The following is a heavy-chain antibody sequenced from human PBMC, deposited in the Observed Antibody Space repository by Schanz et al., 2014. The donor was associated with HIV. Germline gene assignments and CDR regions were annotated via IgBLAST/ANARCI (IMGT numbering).Heavy chain of an antibody. CDR2: VKPNDGGT. Sequence: QVQLVQSGAELKKPGASVKVSCKASGYTFTDYYIHWVRQAPGQGLQWMGWVKPNDGGTYYPQKFKGRVAMTRDTFITTASMELSRLRSDDTAIYFCARNRYNLLPFDFWGQGTLVTVSS. CDR3: ARNRYNLLPFDF. J-gene: IGHJ4*02. CDR1: GYTFTDYY. V-gene: IGHV1-2*02. D-gene: IGHD2-2*01.